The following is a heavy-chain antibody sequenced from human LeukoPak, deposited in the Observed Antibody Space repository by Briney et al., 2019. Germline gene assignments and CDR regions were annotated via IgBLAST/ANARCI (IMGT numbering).Heavy chain of an antibody. CDR3: ASAHYYGSGSYFAFDI. D-gene: IGHD3-10*01. V-gene: IGHV1-69*04. CDR2: IIPILGIA. CDR1: GGTFSSYA. J-gene: IGHJ3*02. Sequence: ASVKVSCKASGGTFSSYAISWVRQAPGQGLEWMGRIIPILGIANYAQKFQGRVTITADKSTSTVYMELSSLRSEDTAVYYCASAHYYGSGSYFAFDIWGQGTMVTVSS.